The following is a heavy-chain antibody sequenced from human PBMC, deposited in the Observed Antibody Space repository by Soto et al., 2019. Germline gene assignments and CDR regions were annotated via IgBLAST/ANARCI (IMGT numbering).Heavy chain of an antibody. Sequence: GASVKVSCKSSGYTFTSYAMHCVRQAPGQRLEWMGWINAGNGNTKYSQKFQGRVAITRDTSASTAYMELSSLRSEDTAVYYCARSIVVVTALDYWGQGTLVTVSS. D-gene: IGHD2-21*02. CDR1: GYTFTSYA. CDR2: INAGNGNT. CDR3: ARSIVVVTALDY. J-gene: IGHJ4*02. V-gene: IGHV1-3*01.